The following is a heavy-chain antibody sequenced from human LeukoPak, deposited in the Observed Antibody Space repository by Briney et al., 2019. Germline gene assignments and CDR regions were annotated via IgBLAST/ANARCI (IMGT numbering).Heavy chain of an antibody. Sequence: PGGSLRLSCAASGFTFDDYGMTWVRQAPGKGLEWVSGINWNGASTGYADSVKGRFTISRDNAKNSLYLQMNSLGAEDTALYYCAREVGIVVVIEGVFDIWGQGTMVTVSA. J-gene: IGHJ3*02. CDR1: GFTFDDYG. CDR2: INWNGAST. D-gene: IGHD3-22*01. CDR3: AREVGIVVVIEGVFDI. V-gene: IGHV3-20*04.